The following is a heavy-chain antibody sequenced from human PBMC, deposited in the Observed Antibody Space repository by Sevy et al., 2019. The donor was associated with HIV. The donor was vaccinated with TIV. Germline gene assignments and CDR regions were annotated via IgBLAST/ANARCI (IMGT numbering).Heavy chain of an antibody. CDR1: GYTFTYYY. J-gene: IGHJ5*02. CDR3: ARQVDNWFDP. CDR2: INPSSGGT. V-gene: IGHV1-2*02. D-gene: IGHD2-15*01. Sequence: ASVKVSCETSGYTFTYYYIHWVRQAPGQGLEWMGWINPSSGGTQYAQKFQGRGSVTSDTSRRTSYMELRRLRSDDTALYYCARQVDNWFDPWGQGTPVTVSS.